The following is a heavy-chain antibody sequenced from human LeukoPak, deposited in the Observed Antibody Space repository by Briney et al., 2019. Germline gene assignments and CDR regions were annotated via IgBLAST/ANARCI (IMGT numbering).Heavy chain of an antibody. J-gene: IGHJ4*02. D-gene: IGHD3-10*01. CDR1: GGSFSGYY. V-gene: IGHV4-34*01. Sequence: SETLSLTCAVYGGSFSGYYWSWIRQPPGKGLEWIGEINHSGSTNYNPSLKSRVTISVDTSKHQFSLKLSSVTAADTAVYYCARGVRGAPYFDYWGQGTLVTVSS. CDR2: INHSGST. CDR3: ARGVRGAPYFDY.